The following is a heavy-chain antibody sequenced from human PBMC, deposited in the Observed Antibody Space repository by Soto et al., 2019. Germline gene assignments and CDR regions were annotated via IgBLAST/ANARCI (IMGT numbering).Heavy chain of an antibody. Sequence: SSETLSLTCTVSGGSISSYYWSWIRQPPGKGLEWIGYIYYSGSTNYNPSLKSRVTISVDTSKNQFSLKLSSVTAADTAVYYCARHSYSSGWYYFDYWGQGTLVTVSS. D-gene: IGHD6-19*01. CDR1: GGSISSYY. CDR2: IYYSGST. CDR3: ARHSYSSGWYYFDY. J-gene: IGHJ4*02. V-gene: IGHV4-59*08.